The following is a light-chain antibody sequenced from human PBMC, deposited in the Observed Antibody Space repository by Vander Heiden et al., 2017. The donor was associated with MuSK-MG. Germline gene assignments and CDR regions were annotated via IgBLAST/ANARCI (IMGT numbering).Light chain of an antibody. V-gene: IGLV3-1*01. CDR1: KLGDKY. CDR3: QEWDTTTMV. CDR2: QDT. Sequence: SYELTQPPSVSVSPGQTASITCPGDKLGDKYSCWYQQKPGQSPVLCIYQDTKRPSGIPERFSGSNSGNTATLTISGTQAVDEASYYCQEWDTTTMVFGGGTKMTVL. J-gene: IGLJ3*02.